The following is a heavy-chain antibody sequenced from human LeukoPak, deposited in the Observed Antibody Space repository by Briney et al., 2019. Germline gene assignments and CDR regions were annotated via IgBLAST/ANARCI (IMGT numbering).Heavy chain of an antibody. J-gene: IGHJ5*02. V-gene: IGHV4-34*01. CDR3: ARGRGTTWGLNNWFDP. CDR1: GGSFSGYY. CDR2: INHGGST. D-gene: IGHD4-17*01. Sequence: SETLSLTCAVYGGSFSGYYWSWIRQPPGKGLEWIGEINHGGSTNYNPSLKSRVTISVDTSKNQFSLKLSSVTAADTAVYYCARGRGTTWGLNNWFDPWGQGTLVTVSS.